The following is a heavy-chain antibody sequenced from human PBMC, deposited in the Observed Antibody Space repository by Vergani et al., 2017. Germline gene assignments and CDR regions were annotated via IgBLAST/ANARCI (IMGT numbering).Heavy chain of an antibody. CDR3: TRWWYYDIIAYWSY. CDR1: GGTFSSYY. V-gene: IGHV1-46*03. J-gene: IGHJ4*02. D-gene: IGHD3-22*01. Sequence: HVQLVQSGAEVKKPGSSVKVSCNASGGTFSSYYMHWVRQAPGQGLEWMGIFNPSGGSTSYAQKFQGKVTMTRDTSTSTVYMELSSLRSDDTAVYYCTRWWYYDIIAYWSYWGQGPLVTASS. CDR2: FNPSGGST.